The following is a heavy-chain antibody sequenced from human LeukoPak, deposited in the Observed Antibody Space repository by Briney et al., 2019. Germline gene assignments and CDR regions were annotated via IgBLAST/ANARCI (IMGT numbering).Heavy chain of an antibody. CDR1: GGSISNYY. CDR3: ARDGVRVTPKNRWMAGFDY. Sequence: NSSETLSLTCTVSGGSISNYYWSWIRQPPGKGLEWIGYIYYTGSTNYNPSLKSRVTISVDTSKNQFSLELNSVTAADTAVYYCARDGVRVTPKNRWMAGFDYWGQGTLVTVSS. V-gene: IGHV4-59*01. CDR2: IYYTGST. D-gene: IGHD2-21*02. J-gene: IGHJ4*02.